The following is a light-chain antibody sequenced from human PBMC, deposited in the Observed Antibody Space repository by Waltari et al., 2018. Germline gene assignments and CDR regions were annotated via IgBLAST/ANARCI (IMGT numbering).Light chain of an antibody. J-gene: IGLJ3*02. CDR1: SNNVGRSNL. CDR2: EGS. Sequence: QHALTQHTTVSATPGNTITIPCTRTSNNVGRSNLIVWYQQHTGKAPKLMIYEGSKRPSGVSNRFSCSKSGNTASLTISGLQAEDEADYYCCSYAGSSNWVFGGGTKLTVL. V-gene: IGLV2-23*01. CDR3: CSYAGSSNWV.